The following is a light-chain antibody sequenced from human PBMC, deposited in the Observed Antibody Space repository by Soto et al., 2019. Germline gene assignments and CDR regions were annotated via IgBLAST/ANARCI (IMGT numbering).Light chain of an antibody. CDR1: QSDNRN. CDR2: DAS. Sequence: EIVMTQSPATLSVSPGERDTLSCSTSQSDNRNLAWYQHKPGQAPRLLIYDASTRATAIPAWFSVSGSGSEFAITISSLQSAYFAVCYCQQYNKWPLFGPGSKGDIK. V-gene: IGKV3-15*01. J-gene: IGKJ3*01. CDR3: QQYNKWPL.